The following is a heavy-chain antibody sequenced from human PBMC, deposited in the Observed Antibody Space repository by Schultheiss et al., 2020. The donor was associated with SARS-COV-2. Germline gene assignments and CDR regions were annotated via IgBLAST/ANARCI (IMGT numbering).Heavy chain of an antibody. J-gene: IGHJ1*01. CDR2: ISGSGGST. V-gene: IGHV3-23*01. D-gene: IGHD6-13*01. CDR1: GFTFSSYA. Sequence: GGSLRLSCAASGFTFSSYAMSWVRQAPGKGLEWVSAISGSGGSTYYADSVKGRFTISRDNSKNTLYLQMNSLRAEDTAVYYCARSGGIAAAGTKGYFQHWGQGTLVTVSS. CDR3: ARSGGIAAAGTKGYFQH.